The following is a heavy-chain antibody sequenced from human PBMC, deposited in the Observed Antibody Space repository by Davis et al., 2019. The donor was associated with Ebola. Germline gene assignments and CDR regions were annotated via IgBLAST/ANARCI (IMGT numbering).Heavy chain of an antibody. CDR1: GFTVSSNY. D-gene: IGHD6-6*01. V-gene: IGHV3-53*05. J-gene: IGHJ4*01. CDR2: SGSGGST. CDR3: ARDFFEYSSSSFSDY. Sequence: GGSLRLSCAASGFTVSSNYMSWVRQAPGKGLEWVSAISGSGGSTYYADSLKGRFAISRDNSKATLFLQINSLRPDDTAVFYCARDFFEYSSSSFSDYWGHGTLVTVSS.